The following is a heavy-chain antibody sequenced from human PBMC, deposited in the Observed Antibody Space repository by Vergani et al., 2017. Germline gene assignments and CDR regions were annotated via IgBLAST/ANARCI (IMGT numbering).Heavy chain of an antibody. CDR1: GFTVSSNY. CDR3: SRGGGGKVWDY. V-gene: IGHV3-66*02. D-gene: IGHD4-23*01. Sequence: EVQLVESGGGLVQPGGSLRLSCAASGFTVSSNYMTWVRQAPGKGLEWVSVIYSGGNTYYADSVKGRFTISRDNSKNTVYLQMNSLRAEDTAVYYCSRGGGGKVWDYWGQGTLVIVSS. CDR2: IYSGGNT. J-gene: IGHJ4*02.